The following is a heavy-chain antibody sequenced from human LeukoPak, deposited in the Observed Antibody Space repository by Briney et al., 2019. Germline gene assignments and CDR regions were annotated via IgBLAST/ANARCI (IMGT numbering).Heavy chain of an antibody. CDR3: AKDVGWELRGGAFDI. V-gene: IGHV3-9*03. J-gene: IGHJ3*02. D-gene: IGHD1-26*01. Sequence: GRSLRLSCAASGFTFDDYAMHWVRQAPGKGLEWASGISWNSGSIGYADSVKGRFTISRDNAKNSLYLQMNSLRAEDMALYYCAKDVGWELRGGAFDIWGQGTMVTVSS. CDR2: ISWNSGSI. CDR1: GFTFDDYA.